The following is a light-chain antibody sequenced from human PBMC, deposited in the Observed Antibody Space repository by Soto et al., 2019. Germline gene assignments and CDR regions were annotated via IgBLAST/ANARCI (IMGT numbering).Light chain of an antibody. Sequence: DIQMTQSPTTLSSSVGDRVTITCRASQNVTNRLAWFQQRQGKGSNLLMYDVSTLESGVPSRFSGSGSGTEFTLTVSSLQPDDFATYYCHQYNSYTWTFGQGTTVDI. CDR2: DVS. CDR3: HQYNSYTWT. CDR1: QNVTNR. J-gene: IGKJ1*01. V-gene: IGKV1-5*01.